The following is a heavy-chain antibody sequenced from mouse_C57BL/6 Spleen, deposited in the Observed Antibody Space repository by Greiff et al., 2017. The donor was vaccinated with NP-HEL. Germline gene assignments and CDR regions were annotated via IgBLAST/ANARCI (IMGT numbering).Heavy chain of an antibody. D-gene: IGHD1-1*01. CDR2: IHPNSGST. J-gene: IGHJ4*01. CDR3: AIITTVVAPYAMDY. V-gene: IGHV1-64*01. Sequence: QVHVKQPGAELVKPGASVKLSCKASGYTFTSYWMHWVKQRPGQGLEWIGMIHPNSGSTNYNEKFKSKATLTVDKSSSTAYMQLSSLTSEDSAVYYCAIITTVVAPYAMDYWGQGTSVTVSS. CDR1: GYTFTSYW.